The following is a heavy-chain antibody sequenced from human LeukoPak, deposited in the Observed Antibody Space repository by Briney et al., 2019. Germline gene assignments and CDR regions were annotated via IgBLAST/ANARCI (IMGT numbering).Heavy chain of an antibody. CDR1: GGSVSSSAYY. V-gene: IGHV4-39*07. CDR2: IYYSGST. Sequence: SETLSLTCTVSGGSVSSSAYYWGWIRQPPEKGLEWIGNIYYSGSTYYNPSLKSRVTISIDTSKNQFSLKLSSVTAADTAVYYCARTSISLAGTFPFGYWGQGTLVTVSS. CDR3: ARTSISLAGTFPFGY. J-gene: IGHJ4*02. D-gene: IGHD6-19*01.